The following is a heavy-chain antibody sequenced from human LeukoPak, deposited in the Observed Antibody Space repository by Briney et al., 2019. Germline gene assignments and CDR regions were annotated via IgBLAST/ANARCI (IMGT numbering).Heavy chain of an antibody. J-gene: IGHJ1*01. CDR2: VYHSGTT. CDR1: TDSFTRYY. D-gene: IGHD2-2*01. CDR3: ASSHDIVEVPGAPGGQYFQS. V-gene: IGHV4-59*01. Sequence: SETLSLTCTASTDSFTRYYWSWIRQPPGKGLEWIGYVYHSGTTNYNPSLQSRVSFSADTSTKQISLRLTSVTAADTAVYFCASSHDIVEVPGAPGGQYFQSWGQGTLVTVSS.